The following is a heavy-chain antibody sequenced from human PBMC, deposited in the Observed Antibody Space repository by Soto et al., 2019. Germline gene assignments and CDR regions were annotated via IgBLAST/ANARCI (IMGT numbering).Heavy chain of an antibody. J-gene: IGHJ4*02. CDR2: ISGSGGST. V-gene: IGHV3-23*01. Sequence: GGSLRLSCAASGFTFSSYAMSWVRQAPGKGLEWVSAISGSGGSTYYADSVKGRFTISRDNSKNTLYLQMNSLRAEDTAVYYCAKCPAKLYPHGGHYFDYWGQGTLVTVSS. D-gene: IGHD2-2*01. CDR1: GFTFSSYA. CDR3: AKCPAKLYPHGGHYFDY.